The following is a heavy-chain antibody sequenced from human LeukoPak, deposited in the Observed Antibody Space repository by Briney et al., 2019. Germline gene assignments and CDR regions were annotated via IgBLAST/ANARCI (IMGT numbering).Heavy chain of an antibody. CDR1: GYTFTSYP. Sequence: ASVKVSCNASGYTFTSYPMHWVRQAPGQRLEWMGWINAGHGNTKYSQKFQGRVTITRDTSASTAYKKLSSLRSEDTAVYCCAKARNVSPLDYWGQGTLVTVSS. J-gene: IGHJ4*01. D-gene: IGHD1-14*01. CDR3: AKARNVSPLDY. CDR2: INAGHGNT. V-gene: IGHV1-3*01.